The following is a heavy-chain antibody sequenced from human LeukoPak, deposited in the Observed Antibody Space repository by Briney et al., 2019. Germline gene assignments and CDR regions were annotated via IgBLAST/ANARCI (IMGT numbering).Heavy chain of an antibody. CDR2: IYTSGST. Sequence: SETLSLTCTVSGGSISSYYWSWIRQPAGKGLEWIGRIYTSGSTNYNPSLKSRVTISVDKSKNQFSLKLSSVTAADTAVYYCARGVAAAGTGGDYFDYWGQGTLVTVSS. CDR3: ARGVAAAGTGGDYFDY. J-gene: IGHJ4*02. D-gene: IGHD6-13*01. V-gene: IGHV4-4*07. CDR1: GGSISSYY.